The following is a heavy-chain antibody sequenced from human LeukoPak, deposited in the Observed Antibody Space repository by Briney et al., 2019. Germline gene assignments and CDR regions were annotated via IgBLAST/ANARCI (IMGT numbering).Heavy chain of an antibody. D-gene: IGHD5-12*01. CDR2: IYPGDSDT. CDR3: ARAVGLSGYVGY. V-gene: IGHV5-51*01. CDR1: GYSFTISW. J-gene: IGHJ4*02. Sequence: GESLKISCQGSGYSFTISWIAWVRPMPGKGLEWMAIIYPGDSDTRYSPSFQGQVTISADKSISTAYLQWSSLKASDTAMYYCARAVGLSGYVGYWGQGTLVTVSS.